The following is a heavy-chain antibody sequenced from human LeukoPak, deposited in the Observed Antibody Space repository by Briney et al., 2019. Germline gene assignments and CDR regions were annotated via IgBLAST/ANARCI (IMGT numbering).Heavy chain of an antibody. V-gene: IGHV3-11*04. CDR1: VVTFSDYY. CDR2: IISSGNTI. CDR3: ARGRLGFLDWLQTPNWFDP. D-gene: IGHD3-3*01. J-gene: IGHJ5*02. Sequence: GGSLRLSCAASVVTFSDYYMSWFRQAPGKGLEWVSYIISSGNTIFYADSVQGRFTISRDSAKNSLFLQMNSLRAEDTAVYYCARGRLGFLDWLQTPNWFDPWGQGTLVTVSS.